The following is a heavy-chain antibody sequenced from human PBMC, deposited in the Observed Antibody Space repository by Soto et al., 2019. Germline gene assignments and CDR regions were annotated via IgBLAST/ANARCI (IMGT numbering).Heavy chain of an antibody. CDR1: GFTFSSYG. CDR3: AKGGYSSGWYFDY. Sequence: QVQLVESGRGVVQPGRSLRLSCAASGFTFSSYGMHWVRQAPGKGLGWVAVISYDGSNKYYADSVKGRFTISRDNSKNTLYLQMNSLRAEDTAVYYCAKGGYSSGWYFDYWGQGTLVTVSS. D-gene: IGHD6-19*01. CDR2: ISYDGSNK. V-gene: IGHV3-30*18. J-gene: IGHJ4*02.